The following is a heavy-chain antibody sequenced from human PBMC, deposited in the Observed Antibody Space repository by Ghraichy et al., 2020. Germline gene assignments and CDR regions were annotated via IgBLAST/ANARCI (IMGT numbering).Heavy chain of an antibody. CDR3: AVGRWGYSYGYAYYYYGMDV. V-gene: IGHV4-39*01. D-gene: IGHD5-18*01. Sequence: SETLSLTCTVSGGSISSSSYYWGWIRQPPGKGLEWIGSIYYSGSTYYNPSLKSRVTISVDTSKNQFSLKLSSVTAADTAVYYCAVGRWGYSYGYAYYYYGMDVWGQGTTVTVSS. CDR1: GGSISSSSYY. J-gene: IGHJ6*02. CDR2: IYYSGST.